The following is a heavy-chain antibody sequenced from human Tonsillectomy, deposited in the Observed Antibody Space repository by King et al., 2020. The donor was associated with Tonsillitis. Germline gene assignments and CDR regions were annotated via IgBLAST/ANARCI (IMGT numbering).Heavy chain of an antibody. J-gene: IGHJ5*01. D-gene: IGHD2-15*01. CDR3: ARSFCYSGSCRPAWFDS. CDR2: IDWDDDK. V-gene: IGHV2-70*04. CDR1: GFSLSTSAMR. Sequence: TLKESGPALVKPTQTLTLTCTFSGFSLSTSAMRVSWIRQPPGKALEWLARIDWDDDKFYSTSLKSRLTISKDTSKNQVVLTMSNMDPVDTGTYYCARSFCYSGSCRPAWFDSWGQGTLVTVSS.